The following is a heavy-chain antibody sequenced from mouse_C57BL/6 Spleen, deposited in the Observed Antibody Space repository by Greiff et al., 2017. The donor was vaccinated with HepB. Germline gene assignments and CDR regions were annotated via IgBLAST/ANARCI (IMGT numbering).Heavy chain of an antibody. CDR1: GFSFNTYA. D-gene: IGHD1-1*01. V-gene: IGHV10-1*01. Sequence: EVKLMESGGGLVQPKGSLKLSCAASGFSFNTYAMNWVRQAPGKGLEWVARIRSKSNNYATYYADSVKDRFTISRDDSESMLYLQMNNLKTEDTAMYYCVRTYYYGSGPFAYWGQGTLVTVSA. CDR2: IRSKSNNYAT. CDR3: VRTYYYGSGPFAY. J-gene: IGHJ3*01.